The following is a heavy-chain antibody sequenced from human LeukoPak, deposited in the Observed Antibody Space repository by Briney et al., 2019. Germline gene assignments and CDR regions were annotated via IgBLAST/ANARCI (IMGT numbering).Heavy chain of an antibody. Sequence: GESLKISCKGFGYSFTSYWIGWVRQMPGKGLEWMGIIYPGDSDTRYSPSFQGQVTISADKSISTAYLQWSSLKASDTAMYYCARHRYSSSWYNWFDPWGQGTLVTVSS. V-gene: IGHV5-51*01. CDR1: GYSFTSYW. CDR3: ARHRYSSSWYNWFDP. J-gene: IGHJ5*02. CDR2: IYPGDSDT. D-gene: IGHD6-13*01.